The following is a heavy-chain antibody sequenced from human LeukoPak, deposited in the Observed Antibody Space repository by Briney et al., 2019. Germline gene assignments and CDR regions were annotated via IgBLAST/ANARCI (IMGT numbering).Heavy chain of an antibody. J-gene: IGHJ5*02. CDR2: INTNTGNP. CDR1: GYTFTSYA. CDR3: ARGNVAEYYDFWSGYLSPLGWFNWFDP. D-gene: IGHD3-3*01. V-gene: IGHV7-4-1*02. Sequence: ASVKVSCKASGYTFTSYAMNWVRQAPGQGLEWMGWINTNTGNPTYAQGFTGRFVFSLDTSVSTAYLQISSLKAEDTAVYYCARGNVAEYYDFWSGYLSPLGWFNWFDPWGQGTLVTVSS.